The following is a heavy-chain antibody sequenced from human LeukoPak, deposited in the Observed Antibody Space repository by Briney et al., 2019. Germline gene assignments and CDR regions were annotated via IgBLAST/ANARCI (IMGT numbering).Heavy chain of an antibody. D-gene: IGHD3-10*01. CDR2: ISSISSYT. CDR3: ARWEPYYYGSGDY. V-gene: IGHV3-11*03. CDR1: GXTFSDYY. J-gene: IGHJ4*02. Sequence: PGGSLRLSWAASGXTFSDYYMSWMRQAPGKGREWVSYISSISSYTNYADSVKGRFTISRDNAKNSLYLQMNSLRAEDTAVYYCARWEPYYYGSGDYWGQGTLVTVSS.